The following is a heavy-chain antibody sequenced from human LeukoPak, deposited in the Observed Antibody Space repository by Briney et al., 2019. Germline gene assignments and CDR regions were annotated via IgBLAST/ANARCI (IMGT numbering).Heavy chain of an antibody. CDR1: GYSFSNYW. CDR3: ARHPGNWKFDH. D-gene: IGHD1-1*01. V-gene: IGHV5-51*01. Sequence: GESLKISCKGSGYSFSNYWLGWVRQMPGKGLEWMGVIYPADSDTRYSPSFQGQVTISVDKSISTAYLQWSSLKASDTAMYYCARHPGNWKFDHWGQGTLVTVSS. CDR2: IYPADSDT. J-gene: IGHJ4*02.